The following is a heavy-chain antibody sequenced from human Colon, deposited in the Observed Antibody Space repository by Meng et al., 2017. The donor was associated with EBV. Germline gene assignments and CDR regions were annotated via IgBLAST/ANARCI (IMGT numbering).Heavy chain of an antibody. Sequence: VHLQGSRPGLVKPWASLSLTCPVSGDSVATGRYYWSWIRQPPGKGLEWIAYIYYIGGNNYNPSLKSRLTISLDTSKNQFSLSLRSVTAADTAVYYCARVSGRSFDPWGQGTLVTVSS. CDR3: ARVSGRSFDP. J-gene: IGHJ5*02. CDR2: IYYIGGN. V-gene: IGHV4-61*01. D-gene: IGHD3-10*01. CDR1: GDSVATGRYY.